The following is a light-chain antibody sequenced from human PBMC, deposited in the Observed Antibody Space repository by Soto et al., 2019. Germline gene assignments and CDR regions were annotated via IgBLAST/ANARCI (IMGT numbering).Light chain of an antibody. Sequence: QAVVTQEPSVTVSPGGTVTLTCASSTGAVTSGYYPNWFQQKPGQAPRALIYNTATKHSWTPARFSGSLLGGKAALTVSGVQPGDEADYYCLLYYGGAQGVFGTGTKVTVL. CDR1: TGAVTSGYY. V-gene: IGLV7-43*01. J-gene: IGLJ1*01. CDR2: NTA. CDR3: LLYYGGAQGV.